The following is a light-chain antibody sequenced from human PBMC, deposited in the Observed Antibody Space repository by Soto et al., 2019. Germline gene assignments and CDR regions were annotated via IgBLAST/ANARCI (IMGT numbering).Light chain of an antibody. J-gene: IGKJ5*01. CDR3: QQTKIFPIT. CDR1: QGISTL. Sequence: ALQLPHAPASLSASVGARVTITCRASQGISTLLAWYQQKPGKAPKVLIYESSLLQSGVPSRFSGSGSGTDFTLTISSLQPEDFATYYCQQTKIFPITFGRGRRLEIK. CDR2: ESS. V-gene: IGKV1-13*02.